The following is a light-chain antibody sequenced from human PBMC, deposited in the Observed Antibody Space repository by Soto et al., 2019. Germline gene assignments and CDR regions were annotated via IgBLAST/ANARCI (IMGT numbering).Light chain of an antibody. CDR2: AAS. J-gene: IGKJ1*01. V-gene: IGKV1-39*01. Sequence: DIQMTQSPSSLSASVGDRVTITCRASQSISSYLNWYQQKPGKAPKLLIYAASNLQSGVPSRFSGSGSGTDFTLTISSLQPEDFATYYCQQSYSTPPTFGHGTKVEIK. CDR3: QQSYSTPPT. CDR1: QSISSY.